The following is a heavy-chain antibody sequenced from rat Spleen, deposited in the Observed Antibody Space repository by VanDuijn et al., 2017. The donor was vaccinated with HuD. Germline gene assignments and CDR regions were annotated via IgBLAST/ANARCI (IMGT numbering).Heavy chain of an antibody. CDR2: INYDGSST. V-gene: IGHV5-29*01. CDR3: ARLGTAAIGNWFAH. J-gene: IGHJ3*01. D-gene: IGHD1-2*01. CDR1: GFTFSNYG. Sequence: EVQLVESGGGLVQPGRSLKLSCAASGFTFSNYGMAWVRQAPTKGLEWVATINYDGSSTHFRDSVKGRFTISRDNAKSTLYLQMDSLRSEDTATYYCARLGTAAIGNWFAHWGKGTLVTVSS.